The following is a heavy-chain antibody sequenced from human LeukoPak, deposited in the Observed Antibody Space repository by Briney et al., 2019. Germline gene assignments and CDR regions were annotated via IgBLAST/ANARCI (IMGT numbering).Heavy chain of an antibody. D-gene: IGHD3-16*01. J-gene: IGHJ4*02. CDR2: IYHSGST. Sequence: PSETLSLTCTVSGYSISSGYYWGWIRQPPGKGLEWIGSIYHSGSTYYNPSLKSRDTISVDTSKNQFSLKLSSVTAADTAVYYCAREPGEWPRTGNFDYWGQGTLVTVSS. V-gene: IGHV4-38-2*02. CDR1: GYSISSGYY. CDR3: AREPGEWPRTGNFDY.